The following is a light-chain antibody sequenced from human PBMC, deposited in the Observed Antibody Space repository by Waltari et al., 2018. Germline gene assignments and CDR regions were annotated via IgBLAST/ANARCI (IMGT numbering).Light chain of an antibody. CDR1: QRISSY. CDR2: TAS. CDR3: QQLNS. Sequence: DIQLTQSPSFLSASVGDRVTITCRASQRISSYLAWYQQKPGKAPKLLIYTASTLQIVVPSRFSGSGSGTEFTLTISSLQPEDFATYYCQQLNSFGGGTKVEIK. V-gene: IGKV1-9*01. J-gene: IGKJ4*01.